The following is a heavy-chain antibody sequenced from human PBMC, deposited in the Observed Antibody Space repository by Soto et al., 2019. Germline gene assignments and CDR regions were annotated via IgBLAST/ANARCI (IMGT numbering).Heavy chain of an antibody. CDR2: ISGSGGTT. CDR1: GFTFSSYA. D-gene: IGHD6-19*01. J-gene: IGHJ3*01. Sequence: EVQLLESGGGLVQPGGSLRLSCAASGFTFSSYAMSWVRQAPGKGLVWVAAISGSGGTTYYADSVKGRFTFSRDNSNNTLYLQIHSLRAEDTAVYYCAKTADGWYSAFNYWGEGTMVTVSS. CDR3: AKTADGWYSAFNY. V-gene: IGHV3-23*01.